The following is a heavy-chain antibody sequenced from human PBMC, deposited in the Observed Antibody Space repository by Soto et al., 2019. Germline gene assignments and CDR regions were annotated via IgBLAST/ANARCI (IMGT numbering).Heavy chain of an antibody. CDR2: IIPIFGTA. Sequence: SVKVSCKASGGTFSSYAISWVRQAPGQGLEWMGGIIPIFGTANYAQKFQGRVTITADKSTSTAYMELSSLRSEDTAVYYCARVDSSSWQVDYWGQGTLVTVSS. J-gene: IGHJ4*02. D-gene: IGHD6-13*01. V-gene: IGHV1-69*06. CDR1: GGTFSSYA. CDR3: ARVDSSSWQVDY.